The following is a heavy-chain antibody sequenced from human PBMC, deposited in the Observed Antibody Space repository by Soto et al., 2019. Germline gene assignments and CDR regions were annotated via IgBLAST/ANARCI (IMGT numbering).Heavy chain of an antibody. V-gene: IGHV2-5*02. CDR1: GFSLSTTGVG. CDR3: ALYRYGEFDY. D-gene: IGHD5-18*01. Sequence: QITLKESGPTLVKPTQTLTLTCTFSGFSLSTTGVGVGWIRQPPGKALEWLALIYWDDDKRYNPSLKTRLTVTKSTSMNQVVLTMTNMDPVDTATYYCALYRYGEFDYWGQGTLVTVSS. CDR2: IYWDDDK. J-gene: IGHJ4*02.